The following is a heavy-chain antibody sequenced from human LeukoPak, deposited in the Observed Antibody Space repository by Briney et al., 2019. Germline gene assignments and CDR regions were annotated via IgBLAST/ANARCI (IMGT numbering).Heavy chain of an antibody. V-gene: IGHV1-2*02. D-gene: IGHD2-2*02. CDR2: MNPNSGGT. J-gene: IGHJ5*02. CDR3: ARDFCSSTSCYKRARRNHNWFDP. CDR1: GYTFTSYD. Sequence: ASVKVSCKASGYTFTSYDINWVRQATGQGLEWMGWMNPNSGGTNYAQKFQGRVTMTRDTSISTAYMELSRLRSDDTAVYYCARDFCSSTSCYKRARRNHNWFDPWGQGTLVTVSS.